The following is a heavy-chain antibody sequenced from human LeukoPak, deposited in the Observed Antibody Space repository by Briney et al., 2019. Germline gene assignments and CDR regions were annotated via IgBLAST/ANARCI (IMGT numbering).Heavy chain of an antibody. Sequence: SETLSLTCTVSGSSISSYYWSWIRQPPGKGLEWIGYIYYSGSTNYNPSLKSRVTISVDTSKNQFSLKLSSVTAADTAVYYCARDIVATILTYYFDYWGQGTLVTVSS. CDR1: GSSISSYY. CDR2: IYYSGST. CDR3: ARDIVATILTYYFDY. J-gene: IGHJ4*02. D-gene: IGHD5-12*01. V-gene: IGHV4-59*01.